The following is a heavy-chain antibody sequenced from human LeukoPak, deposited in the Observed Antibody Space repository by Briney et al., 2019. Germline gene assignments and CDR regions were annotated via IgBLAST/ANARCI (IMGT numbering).Heavy chain of an antibody. J-gene: IGHJ3*02. D-gene: IGHD3-16*01. Sequence: GGSLRLSCAASGFTFSSYSMNWVRQAPGKGLEWVSSISSSSSYIYYADSVEGRFTISRDNAKNSLYLQMNSLRAEDTAVYYCARALGGSTGAFDIWGQGTMVTVSS. V-gene: IGHV3-21*01. CDR3: ARALGGSTGAFDI. CDR1: GFTFSSYS. CDR2: ISSSSSYI.